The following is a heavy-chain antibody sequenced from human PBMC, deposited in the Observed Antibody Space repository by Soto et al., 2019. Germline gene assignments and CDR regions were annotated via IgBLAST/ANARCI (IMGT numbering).Heavy chain of an antibody. CDR3: ARRGGATRLGYYYMDV. D-gene: IGHD1-1*01. CDR1: GDSVSSNSAA. CDR2: TYYRSKWYN. J-gene: IGHJ6*03. Sequence: SQTLSLTCAISGDSVSSNSAAWNWIRQSPSRGLEWLGRTYYRSKWYNDYAVSVKSRITINPDTSKNQFSLKLSSVTAADTAVYYCARRGGATRLGYYYMDVWGKGTTVTVSS. V-gene: IGHV6-1*01.